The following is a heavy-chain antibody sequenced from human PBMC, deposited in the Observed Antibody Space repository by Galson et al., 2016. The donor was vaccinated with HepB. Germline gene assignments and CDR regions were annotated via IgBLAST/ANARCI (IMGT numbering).Heavy chain of an antibody. D-gene: IGHD3-22*01. CDR3: ARIGYDNSGYFPGF. CDR2: ISAYNGNT. V-gene: IGHV1-18*01. J-gene: IGHJ4*02. Sequence: SLQVSCTASGFTLSHYGINWVRQAPGQGLEWMGWISAYNGNTNYAQKPQGRVTMTTDTSTSTAYMQLRSLRSDDTAVYYCARIGYDNSGYFPGFWGQGTLVTVSS. CDR1: GFTLSHYG.